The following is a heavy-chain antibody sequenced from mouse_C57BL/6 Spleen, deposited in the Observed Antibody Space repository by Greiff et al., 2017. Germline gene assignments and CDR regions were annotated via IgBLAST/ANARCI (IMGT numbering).Heavy chain of an antibody. Sequence: QVQLQQSGAELVRPGASVTLSCKASGYTFTDYEMHWVKQTPVHGLEWIGAIDPETGGTAYNQKFKGKAILTADKSSSTAYMELRSLTSEDSAVYYCTRSEGYYGSRYYFDYWGQGTTLTVSS. V-gene: IGHV1-15*01. CDR1: GYTFTDYE. CDR3: TRSEGYYGSRYYFDY. J-gene: IGHJ2*01. CDR2: IDPETGGT. D-gene: IGHD1-1*01.